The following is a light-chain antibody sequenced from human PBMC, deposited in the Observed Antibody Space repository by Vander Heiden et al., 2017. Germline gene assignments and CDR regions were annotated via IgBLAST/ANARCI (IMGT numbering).Light chain of an antibody. CDR2: DVT. CDR3: SSYTSSDTLDV. V-gene: IGLV2-14*03. CDR1: RRDVGGYNY. J-gene: IGLJ1*01. Sequence: VSGSPGQSITISCTGTRRDVGGYNYVSWYQQHPGKAPKLIIYDVTNRPSGVSNRFSGSKSGNTASLTISGLQAEDEADYYCSSYTSSDTLDVFGTGTKVTVL.